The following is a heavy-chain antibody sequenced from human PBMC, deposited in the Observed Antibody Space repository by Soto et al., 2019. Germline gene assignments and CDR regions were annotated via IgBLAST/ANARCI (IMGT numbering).Heavy chain of an antibody. V-gene: IGHV2-5*01. CDR1: GFSLSTSGVG. CDR3: AHRRGASGTGGNFDY. CDR2: FFWNDDK. Sequence: QITLKESGPTLVKPTQTLTLTCTFSGFSLSTSGVGVGWIRQPPGKALEWLALFFWNDDKRYSPSLKSRLTTTKDTSKNQVVLTMTNMDPVDTATYYCAHRRGASGTGGNFDYWGQGTLVTVSS. J-gene: IGHJ4*02. D-gene: IGHD3-10*01.